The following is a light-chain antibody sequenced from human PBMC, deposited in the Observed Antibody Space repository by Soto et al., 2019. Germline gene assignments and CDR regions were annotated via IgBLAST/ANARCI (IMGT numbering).Light chain of an antibody. J-gene: IGKJ2*01. CDR2: AAS. V-gene: IGKV3-20*01. CDR1: QSVSSSY. CDR3: QRYGSSPPSYT. Sequence: ESVLTQSPGTLSLSPGERATLSCRASQSVSSSYLAWYRQKPGQAPSLLIYAASTRATGIPDRFSGSGSGTDFTLTISRLEPEDFAVYFCQRYGSSPPSYTLGQGTKLEIK.